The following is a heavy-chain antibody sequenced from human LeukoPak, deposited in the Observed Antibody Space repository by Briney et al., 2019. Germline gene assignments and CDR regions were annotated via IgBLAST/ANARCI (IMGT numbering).Heavy chain of an antibody. J-gene: IGHJ4*02. CDR1: GYSISSGYY. CDR3: ARGILYYDILTGYLLYYFGY. Sequence: KPSETLSLTCTVSGYSISSGYYWGWIRQPPGKGLEWIGSIYHSGSTYYNPSLKSRVTISVDTSKNQFSLKLSSVTAADTAVYYCARGILYYDILTGYLLYYFGYWGQGTLVTVSS. D-gene: IGHD3-9*01. V-gene: IGHV4-38-2*02. CDR2: IYHSGST.